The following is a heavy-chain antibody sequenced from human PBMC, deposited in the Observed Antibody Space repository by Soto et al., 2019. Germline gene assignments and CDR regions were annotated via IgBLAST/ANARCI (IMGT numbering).Heavy chain of an antibody. Sequence: QLQLAQSGAEMKKTGASVKVSCKTSGYTFTSYGISWMRQAPGQGLEWVGWISAHNGDTKYAQNLQGRVTMTTDTSTSTAYMELRSLTSDDTAVYYCARDWSRYYDSSGLMWFYWGQGTLVTVAS. CDR2: ISAHNGDT. CDR3: ARDWSRYYDSSGLMWFY. CDR1: GYTFTSYG. J-gene: IGHJ4*02. V-gene: IGHV1-18*01. D-gene: IGHD3-22*01.